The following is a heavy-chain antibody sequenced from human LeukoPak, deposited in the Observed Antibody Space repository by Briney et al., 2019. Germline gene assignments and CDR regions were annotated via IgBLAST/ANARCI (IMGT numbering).Heavy chain of an antibody. CDR1: GYTFTGYY. J-gene: IGHJ5*02. D-gene: IGHD5-12*01. V-gene: IGHV1-2*02. CDR2: INPNSGGT. CDR3: ARDYSGYDLNNWFDP. Sequence: ASVKVSCKASGYTFTGYYMHWERQAPGQGLEWMGWINPNSGGTNYAQKFQGRVTMTRDTSISTAYMELSRLRSDDTAVYYCARDYSGYDLNNWFDPWGQGTLVTVSS.